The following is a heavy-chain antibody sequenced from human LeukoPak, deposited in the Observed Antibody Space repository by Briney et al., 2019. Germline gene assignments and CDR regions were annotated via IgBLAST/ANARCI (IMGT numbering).Heavy chain of an antibody. CDR1: GFTFSDYT. Sequence: GGSLRLSCAASGFTFSDYTMNWVRQAPGKGLEWVSSISGGGNYAYHGDSVKGRFTISRDNAKNTLYLQMNSLRAEDTAVYYCARGRYYLDSWGQGTLVTVSS. D-gene: IGHD4-17*01. CDR2: ISGGGNYA. CDR3: ARGRYYLDS. V-gene: IGHV3-21*01. J-gene: IGHJ4*02.